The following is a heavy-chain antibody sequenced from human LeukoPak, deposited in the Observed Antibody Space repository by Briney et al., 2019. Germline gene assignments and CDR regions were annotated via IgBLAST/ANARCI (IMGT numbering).Heavy chain of an antibody. D-gene: IGHD3-22*01. J-gene: IGHJ4*02. CDR2: ISGDGGST. CDR1: GFTFDDYA. Sequence: GGSLRLSCAASGFTFDDYAMHWVRQAPGKGLEWVSLISGDGGSTYYADSVKGRFTISRDNSKNSLYLQMNSLRTEDTALYYCVKDHYDSSPNYFDYWGQGTLVTVSS. CDR3: VKDHYDSSPNYFDY. V-gene: IGHV3-43*02.